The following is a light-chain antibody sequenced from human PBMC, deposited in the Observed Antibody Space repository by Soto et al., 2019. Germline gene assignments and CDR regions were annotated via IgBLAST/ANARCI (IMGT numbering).Light chain of an antibody. CDR3: MQTLHGLRYS. Sequence: DIVMTQYPLSLPVTPGEPASISCRSSQSLLYSNGYNYLAWYLQKPGQSPQFLLYLGSNRASGVSDMFSGRGSGADFTLKISRVEAEDVGVYYCMQTLHGLRYSFGHRTKLEI. CDR2: LGS. CDR1: QSLLYSNGYNY. V-gene: IGKV2-28*01. J-gene: IGKJ2*01.